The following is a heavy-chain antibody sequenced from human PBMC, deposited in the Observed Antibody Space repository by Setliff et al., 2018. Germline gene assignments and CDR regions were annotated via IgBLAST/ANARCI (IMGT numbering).Heavy chain of an antibody. CDR1: GGSISSGSYY. D-gene: IGHD5-12*01. CDR3: ARDGGYDYYFDY. V-gene: IGHV4-61*02. Sequence: SETLSLTCTVSGGSISSGSYYWSWIRQPAGKGLEWIGRVYTSGTTNYNPSLKSRVTISVDTSKNQFSLKLSSVTAADTAVYYWARDGGYDYYFDYWGQGTLVTVSS. J-gene: IGHJ4*02. CDR2: VYTSGTT.